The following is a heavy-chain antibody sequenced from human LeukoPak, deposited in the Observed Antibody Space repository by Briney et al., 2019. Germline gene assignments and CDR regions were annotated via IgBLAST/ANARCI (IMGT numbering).Heavy chain of an antibody. D-gene: IGHD6-13*01. CDR2: ISSSSNYM. V-gene: IGHV3-21*01. Sequence: GGSLRLSCAASGFTFGRNAMNWVRQAPGKGLEWVSFISSSSNYMSYADSVKGRFTISRDNAKNSLYLQMNSLRAEDTAVYYCARPLDSSNNYFDYWGQGTLVTVSA. CDR1: GFTFGRNA. CDR3: ARPLDSSNNYFDY. J-gene: IGHJ4*02.